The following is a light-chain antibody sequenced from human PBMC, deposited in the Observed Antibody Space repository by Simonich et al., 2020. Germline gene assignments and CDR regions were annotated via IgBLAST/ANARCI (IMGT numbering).Light chain of an antibody. J-gene: IGLJ3*02. CDR1: TGAVTSGHY. CDR3: LLSYSGARV. CDR2: DTR. V-gene: IGLV7-46*01. Sequence: QAVLTQEPSLTVSPGGTVTLTCGPSTGAVTSGHYPYWFQQKPGQAPRTLFYDTRKKHSLTPARFSGSLLGGKAALTLSGAQPEDEAEYYCLLSYSGARVFGGGTKLTVL.